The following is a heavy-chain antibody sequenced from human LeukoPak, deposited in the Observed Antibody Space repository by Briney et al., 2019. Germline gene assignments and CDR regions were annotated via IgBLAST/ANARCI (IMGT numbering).Heavy chain of an antibody. V-gene: IGHV3-49*04. D-gene: IGHD3-22*01. Sequence: PGGTLRLSCAASGFTFSSYGMSWVRQAPGKGLEWVGFIRSKAYGGTTEYAASVKGRFTISRDDSKSIAYLQMNSLKTEDTAVYYCTREAPGGDYYDSSGYGTSYWGQGTLVTVSS. J-gene: IGHJ4*02. CDR3: TREAPGGDYYDSSGYGTSY. CDR2: IRSKAYGGTT. CDR1: GFTFSSYG.